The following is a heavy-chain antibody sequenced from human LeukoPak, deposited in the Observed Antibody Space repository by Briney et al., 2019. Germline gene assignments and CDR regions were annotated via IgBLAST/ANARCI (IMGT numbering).Heavy chain of an antibody. Sequence: SETLSLTFTVSAGSISSDYWSWSRQPPGKGLEWIGYISYSGSTKYKPSLKSRVSLSIDTSKNQFSLKLSSVTAADTAVYYCAKLYNWSDWFDPWGQGTLVTVSS. J-gene: IGHJ5*02. CDR2: ISYSGST. CDR1: AGSISSDY. CDR3: AKLYNWSDWFDP. V-gene: IGHV4-59*01. D-gene: IGHD1-20*01.